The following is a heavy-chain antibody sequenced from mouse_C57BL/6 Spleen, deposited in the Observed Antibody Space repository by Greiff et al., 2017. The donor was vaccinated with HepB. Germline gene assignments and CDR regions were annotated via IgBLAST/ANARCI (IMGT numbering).Heavy chain of an antibody. CDR1: GYTFTDYE. J-gene: IGHJ2*01. Sequence: QVQLQQSGAELVRPGASVTLSCKASGYTFTDYEMHWVKQTPVHGLEWIGAIDPETGGTAYNQKFKGKAILTADKSSSTAYMELRSLTSEDSAVYYCTRYAGIYYDYDDYWGQGTTLTVSS. V-gene: IGHV1-15*01. CDR2: IDPETGGT. CDR3: TRYAGIYYDYDDY. D-gene: IGHD2-4*01.